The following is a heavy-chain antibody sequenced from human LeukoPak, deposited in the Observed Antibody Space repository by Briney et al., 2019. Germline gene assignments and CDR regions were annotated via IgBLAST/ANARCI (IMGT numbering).Heavy chain of an antibody. CDR1: GGSFSSYY. CDR2: INHSGST. J-gene: IGHJ6*02. D-gene: IGHD6-13*01. V-gene: IGHV4-34*01. CDR3: ARGPSFGYSSSWPLYYYYGMDV. Sequence: SETLSLTCAVYGGSFSSYYWTWIRQPPGKGLEWIGEINHSGSTNYNPSLKSRVTISVDTSKNQFSLKLSSVTAADTAVYYCARGPSFGYSSSWPLYYYYGMDVWGQGTTVTVSS.